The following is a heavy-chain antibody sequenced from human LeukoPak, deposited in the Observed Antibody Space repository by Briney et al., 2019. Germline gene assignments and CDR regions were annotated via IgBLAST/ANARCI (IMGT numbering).Heavy chain of an antibody. CDR3: ARDRVMVRGVLIPGNWFDP. CDR2: ISAYNGNT. CDR1: GYTFTSYG. J-gene: IGHJ5*02. D-gene: IGHD3-10*01. Sequence: ASVKVSCKASGYTFTSYGISWVRQAPGQGLEWMGWISAYNGNTNYAQKLHGRVTMTTDTSTSTAYMELRSLRSDDTAVYYCARDRVMVRGVLIPGNWFDPWGQGTLVTVSS. V-gene: IGHV1-18*01.